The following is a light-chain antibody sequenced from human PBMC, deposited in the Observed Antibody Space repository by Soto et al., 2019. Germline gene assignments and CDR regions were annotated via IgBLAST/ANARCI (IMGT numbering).Light chain of an antibody. CDR1: QTISSW. CDR3: QQYNSYSRLT. J-gene: IGKJ4*01. Sequence: DIQMTQSPSTLSASVGDRVTITCRASQTISSWLAWYQQKPGKGPKLLICDATGLESGVPSRFSCSGCGTEFTLTISSLQPDDFATYYCQQYNSYSRLTFGGGTKVDIK. CDR2: DAT. V-gene: IGKV1-5*01.